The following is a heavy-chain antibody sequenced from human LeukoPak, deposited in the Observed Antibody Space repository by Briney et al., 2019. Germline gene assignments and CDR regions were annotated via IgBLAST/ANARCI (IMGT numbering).Heavy chain of an antibody. J-gene: IGHJ4*02. Sequence: SETLSLTCAVYGGSFSGYYWSWIRQPPGKGLEWIGEINHSGSTNYNPSLKSRVTISVDTSNNQFSLKLSSVTAADTAVYFCARGLVDYELPKGYIDYWGQGTLVTVSS. CDR2: INHSGST. CDR3: ARGLVDYELPKGYIDY. D-gene: IGHD4-17*01. CDR1: GGSFSGYY. V-gene: IGHV4-34*01.